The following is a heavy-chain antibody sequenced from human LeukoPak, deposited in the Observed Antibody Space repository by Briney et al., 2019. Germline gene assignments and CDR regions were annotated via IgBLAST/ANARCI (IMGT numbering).Heavy chain of an antibody. Sequence: PGGSLRLSCAASGFTFSSYAMTWVRQAPGKGLQWVPAVSGSGAHTYYADSVKGRFTISRDNSKNTLYLQMNSLRAEDTAVYYCAKANRGSYYGLGDYFDYWGQGTLVTVSS. CDR1: GFTFSSYA. J-gene: IGHJ4*02. V-gene: IGHV3-23*01. CDR3: AKANRGSYYGLGDYFDY. CDR2: VSGSGAHT. D-gene: IGHD1-26*01.